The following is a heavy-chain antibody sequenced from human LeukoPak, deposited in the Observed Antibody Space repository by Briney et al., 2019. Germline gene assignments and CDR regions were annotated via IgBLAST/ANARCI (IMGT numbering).Heavy chain of an antibody. V-gene: IGHV5-51*01. CDR2: IYPGDSDT. CDR3: ARQLVPTTYYYGSGNTGYFDY. J-gene: IGHJ4*02. CDR1: GYSFTSYW. Sequence: GESLKISCKGSGYSFTSYWIGWVRQMPGKGLEWMGIIYPGDSDTRYSPSFQGQVTISADKSISTAYLQWSSLKASDTAMYYCARQLVPTTYYYGSGNTGYFDYWGQGTLVTVSS. D-gene: IGHD3-10*01.